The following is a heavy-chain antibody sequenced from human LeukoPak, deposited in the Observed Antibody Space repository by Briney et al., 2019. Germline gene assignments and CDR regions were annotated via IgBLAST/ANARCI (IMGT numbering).Heavy chain of an antibody. CDR3: ARVEYNGNDEGFDY. V-gene: IGHV4-30-4*08. CDR1: GGSISSGDHY. D-gene: IGHD1-20*01. CDR2: IYYSGST. Sequence: SETLSLTCTVSGGSISSGDHYWSWIRQPPGKGLEWIGYIYYSGSTYYNPSLKSRVTISVDTSKNQFSLKLSSVTAADTAVYYCARVEYNGNDEGFDYWGQGTLVTVSS. J-gene: IGHJ4*02.